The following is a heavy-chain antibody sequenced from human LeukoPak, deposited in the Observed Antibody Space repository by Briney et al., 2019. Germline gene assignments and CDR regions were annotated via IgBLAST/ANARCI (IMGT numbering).Heavy chain of an antibody. CDR1: GFTFSTYG. CDR2: ISYDGGVR. J-gene: IGHJ4*03. CDR3: LTEDTPTVFDY. V-gene: IGHV3-30*03. D-gene: IGHD5-18*01. Sequence: PGGSLRLSCAASGFTFSTYGLHWVRQAPGKGLEWVALISYDGGVRYYADSVKGRFTISRDNSKNTLYLQMNSLRTEDTAVYYCLTEDTPTVFDYWGQGTTVTVSS.